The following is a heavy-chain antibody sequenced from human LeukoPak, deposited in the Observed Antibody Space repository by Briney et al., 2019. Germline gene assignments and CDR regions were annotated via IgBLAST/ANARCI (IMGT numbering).Heavy chain of an antibody. CDR3: ARVPYRGNYGDYEGPFDY. CDR1: GFTFSSYS. CDR2: ISSSSSYI. Sequence: GGSLRLSCAASGFTFSSYSMNWVRQAPGKGLEWVSSISSSSSYIYYADSVKGRFTISRDNARNSLYLQMNSLRAEDTAVYYCARVPYRGNYGDYEGPFDYWGQGTLVTVSS. V-gene: IGHV3-21*01. D-gene: IGHD4-17*01. J-gene: IGHJ4*02.